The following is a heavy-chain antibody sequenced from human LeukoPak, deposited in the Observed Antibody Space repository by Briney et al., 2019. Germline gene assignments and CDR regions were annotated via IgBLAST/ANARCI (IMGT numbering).Heavy chain of an antibody. CDR3: AKTNSQRDYGDPAPFDY. Sequence: GRSLRLSCAASGFTFSSYAMHWVRQAPGKGLEWVAVITYDGSNKYYADSVKGRFTISRDNSKNTLYLQMNGLRAEDTAVYYCAKTNSQRDYGDPAPFDYWGQGTLVTVSS. CDR2: ITYDGSNK. V-gene: IGHV3-30-3*01. D-gene: IGHD4-17*01. J-gene: IGHJ4*02. CDR1: GFTFSSYA.